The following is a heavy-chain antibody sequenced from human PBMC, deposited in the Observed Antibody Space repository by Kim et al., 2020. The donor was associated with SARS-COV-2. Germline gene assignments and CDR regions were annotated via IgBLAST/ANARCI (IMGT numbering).Heavy chain of an antibody. V-gene: IGHV1-24*01. CDR2: FDPEDGET. D-gene: IGHD4-17*01. CDR3: ATAEVTVTYYYYGMDV. Sequence: ASVKVSCKVSGYTLTELSMHWVRQAPGKGLEWMGGFDPEDGETIYAQKFQGRVTMTEDTSTDTAYMELSSLRSEDTAVYYCATAEVTVTYYYYGMDVWGQGTTVTVSS. J-gene: IGHJ6*02. CDR1: GYTLTELS.